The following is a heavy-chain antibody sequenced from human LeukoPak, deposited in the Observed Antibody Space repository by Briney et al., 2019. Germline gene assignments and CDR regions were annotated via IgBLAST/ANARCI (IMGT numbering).Heavy chain of an antibody. Sequence: SETLSLTCTVSGGSISSYYWSWIRQPPGKGLEWIGYIYYSGSTNYNPSLKSRVTISVDTSKNQFSLKLRFVTAAETAVYYCARTTEGYCRGGSCFYYYYYMDVWGKGPRSPSP. CDR1: GGSISSYY. CDR3: ARTTEGYCRGGSCFYYYYYMDV. J-gene: IGHJ6*03. D-gene: IGHD2-15*01. CDR2: IYYSGST. V-gene: IGHV4-59*01.